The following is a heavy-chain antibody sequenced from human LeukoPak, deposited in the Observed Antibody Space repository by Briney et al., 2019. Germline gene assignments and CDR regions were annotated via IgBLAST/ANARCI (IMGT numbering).Heavy chain of an antibody. Sequence: GASVKVSCKASGYTFTGYYIHWVRQAPGQGLEWMGWIKPNSGGTNYAQKFQGRVTMTRATSISTAYMELSRLRSDDTAVYYCARGSIVGATFDYFDYWGQGTLVTVSS. CDR3: ARGSIVGATFDYFDY. J-gene: IGHJ4*02. CDR1: GYTFTGYY. V-gene: IGHV1-2*02. D-gene: IGHD1-26*01. CDR2: IKPNSGGT.